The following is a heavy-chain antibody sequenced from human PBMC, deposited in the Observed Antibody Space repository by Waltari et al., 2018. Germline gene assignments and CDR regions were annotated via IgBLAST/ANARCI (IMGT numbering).Heavy chain of an antibody. J-gene: IGHJ5*02. CDR1: ADSLSGYY. Sequence: QVPLQESGPRRVKPSATLSLTCTVSADSLSGYYWSWIRQPPGKGLEWIAFIFYSGYSKDNPALKSRVAVSVDTARNQFNLKVNAVTAAYTAVYFCAGEPDEYSSGWFDAWGQGLLVTGSS. V-gene: IGHV4-59*12. D-gene: IGHD2-21*01. CDR3: AGEPDEYSSGWFDA. CDR2: IFYSGYS.